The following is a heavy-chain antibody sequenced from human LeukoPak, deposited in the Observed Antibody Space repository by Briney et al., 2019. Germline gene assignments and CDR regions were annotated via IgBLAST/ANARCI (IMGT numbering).Heavy chain of an antibody. V-gene: IGHV3-7*01. J-gene: IGHJ6*03. Sequence: GGSLRLSCAASGFTFSTYSMSWVRQAPGKGLEWVANIKQDGSEKYYVDSVKGRFTISRDNAKNSLYLQMNSLRAEDTAVYYCGGVSTRYYYYYYMDVWGKGTTVTVSS. CDR2: IKQDGSEK. CDR1: GFTFSTYS. CDR3: GGVSTRYYYYYYMDV.